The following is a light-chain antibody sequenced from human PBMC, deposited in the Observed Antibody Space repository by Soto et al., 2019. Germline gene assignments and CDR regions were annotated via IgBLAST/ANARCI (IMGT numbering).Light chain of an antibody. CDR1: QSVSSSY. V-gene: IGKV3-20*01. J-gene: IGKJ3*01. CDR3: QQYGSSPLFT. Sequence: EIVLTQSPGTLSLSPGERATLSCRASQSVSSSYLAWYQQKPGQAPRLLIYGASGRATGIPDRFSGIGSGTDFPLTISRLEPEDFAVYYCQQYGSSPLFTFGPGTNVDIK. CDR2: GAS.